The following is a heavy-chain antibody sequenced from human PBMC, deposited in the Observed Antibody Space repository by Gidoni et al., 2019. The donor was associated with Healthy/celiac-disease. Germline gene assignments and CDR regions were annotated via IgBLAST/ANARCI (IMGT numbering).Heavy chain of an antibody. Sequence: QVQLVQTGAEVKKPGASVKVSCKVSGSTLTELSMHWVRQAPGNGLDWMGGFDSEDGETIYAHKFQGRVTRTEDTSTDTAYMELSSLRSEDTAVYYWATAPGGATVTTPGFDLWGRGTLVTVSS. V-gene: IGHV1-24*01. CDR2: FDSEDGET. CDR3: ATAPGGATVTTPGFDL. J-gene: IGHJ2*01. D-gene: IGHD4-17*01. CDR1: GSTLTELS.